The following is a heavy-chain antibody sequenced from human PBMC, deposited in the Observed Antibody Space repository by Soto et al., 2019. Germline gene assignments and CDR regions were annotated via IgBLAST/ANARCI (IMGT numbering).Heavy chain of an antibody. CDR1: GASVSSGSNY. CDR3: ARDPAPYIAAAGTGFDQ. J-gene: IGHJ4*02. V-gene: IGHV4-61*01. D-gene: IGHD6-13*01. CDR2: IYYTGST. Sequence: PSETLSLTCTVSGASVSSGSNYWSWIRQPPGKGLEWIGYIYYTGSTKYNPSLKSRVTISVDTSKNQFSLKLTSVTAADTAVHYCARDPAPYIAAAGTGFDQWGQGTLVTVSS.